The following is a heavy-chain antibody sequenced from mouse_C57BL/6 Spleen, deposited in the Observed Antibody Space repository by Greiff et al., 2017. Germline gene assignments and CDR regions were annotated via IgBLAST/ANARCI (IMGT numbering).Heavy chain of an antibody. V-gene: IGHV14-1*01. CDR1: GFNIKDYY. CDR2: IDPEDGDT. D-gene: IGHD2-4*01. CDR3: TTFDYDEDAMDY. J-gene: IGHJ4*01. Sequence: VQLKQSGAELVRPGASVKLSCTASGFNIKDYYMHWVKQRPEQGLEWIGRIDPEDGDTEYAPKFQGKATMTADTSSNTAYLQLSSLTSEDTAVYYCTTFDYDEDAMDYWGQGTSVTVSS.